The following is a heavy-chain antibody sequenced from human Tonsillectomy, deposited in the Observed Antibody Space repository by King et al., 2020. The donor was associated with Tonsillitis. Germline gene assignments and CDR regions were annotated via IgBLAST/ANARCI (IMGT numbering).Heavy chain of an antibody. CDR3: AKDYHGNPGDY. CDR2: IGPGGGGI. J-gene: IGHJ4*02. V-gene: IGHV3-23*04. Sequence: EVQLVESGGGLVQPGGSLKLSCAASGFSFSSFAMSWVRQAPGKGLEWVSVIGPGGGGILYSDSVKGRFTVSRDNSKNTLYLQMNRLTVEDTAVYYCAKDYHGNPGDYWGQGTLVIVSS. CDR1: GFSFSSFA. D-gene: IGHD3-10*01.